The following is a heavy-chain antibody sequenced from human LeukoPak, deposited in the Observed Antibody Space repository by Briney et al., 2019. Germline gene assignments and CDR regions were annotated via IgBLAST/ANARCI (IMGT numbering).Heavy chain of an antibody. CDR1: GYTLTSYY. Sequence: ASVKVSCKASGYTLTSYYMHWVRQAPGQGLEWMGIINPSGGSTSYAQKFQGRVTMTRDTSTSTVYMELSSLRSEDTAVYYCATQLVVQYYGMDVWGQGTTVTVSS. V-gene: IGHV1-46*01. CDR2: INPSGGST. CDR3: ATQLVVQYYGMDV. J-gene: IGHJ6*02. D-gene: IGHD2-15*01.